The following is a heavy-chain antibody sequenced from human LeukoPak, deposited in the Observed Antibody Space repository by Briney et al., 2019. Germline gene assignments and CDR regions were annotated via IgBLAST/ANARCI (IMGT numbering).Heavy chain of an antibody. Sequence: PGGSLRLSCVASGFTFSSYWMHWVRQAPGKGLVWVARIYIDGRSTSYADSVKGRSTISRDNAKNTLFLQMDSLRAEDTAVYYCTRGPWSHVGDYWGQGNLVPVSS. D-gene: IGHD1-1*01. CDR1: GFTFSSYW. V-gene: IGHV3-74*01. CDR3: TRGPWSHVGDY. J-gene: IGHJ4*02. CDR2: IYIDGRST.